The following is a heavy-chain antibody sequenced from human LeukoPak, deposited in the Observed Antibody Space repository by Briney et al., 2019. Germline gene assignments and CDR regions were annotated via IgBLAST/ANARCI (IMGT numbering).Heavy chain of an antibody. V-gene: IGHV4-39*01. Sequence: PSETLSLTCTVSGGSISSGSYYWGWIRQPPGKGLEWIGSIYYSGSTYYNPSLKSRVTISVDTSKNQFSLKLSSVTAADTAVYYCARGVVAKNYYYYYMDVWGKGTTVTISS. J-gene: IGHJ6*03. D-gene: IGHD3-22*01. CDR1: GGSISSGSYY. CDR3: ARGVVAKNYYYYYMDV. CDR2: IYYSGST.